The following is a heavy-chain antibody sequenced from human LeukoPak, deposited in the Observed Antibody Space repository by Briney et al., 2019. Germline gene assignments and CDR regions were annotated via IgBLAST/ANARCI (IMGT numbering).Heavy chain of an antibody. J-gene: IGHJ4*02. CDR3: ARGLLAYCGGDCPFFDY. V-gene: IGHV4-39*01. CDR1: GGSISSSSYY. CDR2: IYYSGST. Sequence: PSETLSLTCTVSGGSISSSSYYWGWIRQPPGKGLEWIGNIYYSGSTYYNPSLKSRVTISVDTSKNQFSLKLSSVTAADTAVYYCARGLLAYCGGDCPFFDYWGQGTLVTVSS. D-gene: IGHD2-21*02.